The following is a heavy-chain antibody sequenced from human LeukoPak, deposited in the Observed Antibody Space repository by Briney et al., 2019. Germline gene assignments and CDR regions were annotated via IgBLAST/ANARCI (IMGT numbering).Heavy chain of an antibody. CDR2: ISGSGGST. CDR1: GFTFSSYA. Sequence: GGSLRLSCAASGFTFSSYAMNWVRQAPGKGLEWVSAISGSGGSTYYADSVKGRFTISRDNAKNSLYLQMNSLRAEDTAVYYCARGVQAFDYWGQGTLVTVSS. CDR3: ARGVQAFDY. J-gene: IGHJ4*02. D-gene: IGHD1-1*01. V-gene: IGHV3-23*01.